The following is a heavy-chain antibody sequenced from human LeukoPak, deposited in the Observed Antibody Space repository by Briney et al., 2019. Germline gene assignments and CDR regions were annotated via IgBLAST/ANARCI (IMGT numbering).Heavy chain of an antibody. J-gene: IGHJ4*02. D-gene: IGHD6-19*01. CDR1: GFNFRDHW. CDR3: VKNDGWFHLAQ. Sequence: GGSLRLSCAVSGFNFRDHWMDWVRQAPGKGLEWVGHIKNDGSETYYLDSLKGRFSISRDNTNNALYLQMNSLRVEDTAVYYCVKNDGWFHLAQWGQGTLVTVST. V-gene: IGHV3-7*03. CDR2: IKNDGSET.